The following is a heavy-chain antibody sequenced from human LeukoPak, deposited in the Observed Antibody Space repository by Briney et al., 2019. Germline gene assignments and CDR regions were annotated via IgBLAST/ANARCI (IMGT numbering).Heavy chain of an antibody. J-gene: IGHJ4*02. CDR3: ARGWSASSYFGY. Sequence: SETLSLTCTVSGGSISSYYWSWLRQPAGKGLEWIGYVYDSGSISFNPFLKSRVIISIDTSKNQFSLKMTSVTAADTAVYYCARGWSASSYFGYWGQGTLVTVSS. CDR1: GGSISSYY. CDR2: VYDSGSI. D-gene: IGHD6-6*01. V-gene: IGHV4-59*01.